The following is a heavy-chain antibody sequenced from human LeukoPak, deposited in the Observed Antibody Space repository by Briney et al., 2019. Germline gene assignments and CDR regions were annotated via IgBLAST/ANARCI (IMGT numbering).Heavy chain of an antibody. CDR3: ARAYQPNLSNYYYFYMDV. D-gene: IGHD2-2*01. CDR1: GYTFTSYD. J-gene: IGHJ6*03. CDR2: INPNSGNT. Sequence: ASVKVSCTASGYTFTSYDINWVRQATGQGLEWMGWINPNSGNTGYAQKFQGRVTITRNTSISTAYMELSSLRSEDTAVYYCARAYQPNLSNYYYFYMDVGGKGTTVTVSS. V-gene: IGHV1-8*01.